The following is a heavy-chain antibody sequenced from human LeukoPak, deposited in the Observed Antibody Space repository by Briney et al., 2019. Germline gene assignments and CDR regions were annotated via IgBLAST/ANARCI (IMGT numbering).Heavy chain of an antibody. CDR3: AMLADCSGGSCYPYYFDY. V-gene: IGHV4-34*01. J-gene: IGHJ4*02. CDR1: GGSFSGYY. D-gene: IGHD2-15*01. Sequence: SETLSLTCAVYGGSFSGYYWSWIRQPPGKGLEWIGEVNHSVSTNYNPSLQSRVTVSVDTSKNQFSLKLSSVTAADTAVYYCAMLADCSGGSCYPYYFDYWGQGTLVTVSS. CDR2: VNHSVST.